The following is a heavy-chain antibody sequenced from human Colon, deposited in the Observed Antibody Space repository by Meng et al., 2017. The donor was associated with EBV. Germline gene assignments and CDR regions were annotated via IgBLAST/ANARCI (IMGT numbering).Heavy chain of an antibody. CDR1: GFTFSSYG. CDR3: ARGLIWGSYRPIDY. V-gene: IGHV3-33*01. D-gene: IGHD3-16*02. J-gene: IGHJ4*02. CDR2: IWYDGSNK. Sequence: GRARLRSCAASGFTFSSYGMHWVRQAPGKGLEWVAVIWYDGSNKYYADSVKGRFTISRDNSKNTLYLQMNSLRAEDTAVYYCARGLIWGSYRPIDYWGQGTLVTVSS.